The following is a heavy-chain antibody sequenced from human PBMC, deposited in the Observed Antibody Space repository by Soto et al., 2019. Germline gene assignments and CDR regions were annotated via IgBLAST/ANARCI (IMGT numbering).Heavy chain of an antibody. J-gene: IGHJ4*02. V-gene: IGHV1-3*01. Sequence: SVKVSCKASGYTFSSHAMHWVRQAPGQRLEWMGWINAGNGNTKYSQKFQGRVAITRDTSASTAYMELSSLRSEDTAVYYCARDGARITVFGVVYYFDYWGQGTLVTVSS. CDR1: GYTFSSHA. CDR3: ARDGARITVFGVVYYFDY. D-gene: IGHD3-3*01. CDR2: INAGNGNT.